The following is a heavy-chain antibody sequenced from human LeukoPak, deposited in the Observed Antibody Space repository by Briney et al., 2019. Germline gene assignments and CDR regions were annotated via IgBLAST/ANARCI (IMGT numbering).Heavy chain of an antibody. V-gene: IGHV4-59*01. CDR2: IYHSGST. CDR1: GGSISSYY. J-gene: IGHJ2*01. CDR3: ARVSYYGSGSYRYFDL. Sequence: SETLSLTCTVSGGSISSYYWSWIRQPPGKGLEWIGYIYHSGSTNYNPSLKSRVTISVDTSKNQFSLKLISVTAADTAVYYCARVSYYGSGSYRYFDLWGRGTLVTVSS. D-gene: IGHD3-10*01.